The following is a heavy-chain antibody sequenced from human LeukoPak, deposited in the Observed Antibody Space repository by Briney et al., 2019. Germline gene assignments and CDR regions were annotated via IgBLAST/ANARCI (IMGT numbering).Heavy chain of an antibody. D-gene: IGHD6-6*01. J-gene: IGHJ4*02. V-gene: IGHV4-55*02. CDR1: GLPFSSVW. CDR3: ATLGARGKTAGVFDY. CDR2: SHYSGTT. Sequence: PGGSLRLSCAASGLPFSSVWMSWVRQPPGKGLQWIGNSHYSGTTYYNPSLRSRTTISVDTSKNQFFLTVTSVTAADTALYYCATLGARGKTAGVFDYWGQGTLVTVSS.